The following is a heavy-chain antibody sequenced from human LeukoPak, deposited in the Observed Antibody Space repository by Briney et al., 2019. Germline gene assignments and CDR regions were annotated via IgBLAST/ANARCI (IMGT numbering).Heavy chain of an antibody. D-gene: IGHD4-23*01. V-gene: IGHV3-48*03. Sequence: GGSLRLSCAVSGFSVSSYEMNWVRQAPGEGLEWVSYISKSGSDRYYADPVKGRFTMSRDNAKNSLYLQMNSLRVDDTAVYYCARVGRSTVGGYWGQGTLVTVSS. CDR3: ARVGRSTVGGY. CDR2: ISKSGSDR. CDR1: GFSVSSYE. J-gene: IGHJ4*02.